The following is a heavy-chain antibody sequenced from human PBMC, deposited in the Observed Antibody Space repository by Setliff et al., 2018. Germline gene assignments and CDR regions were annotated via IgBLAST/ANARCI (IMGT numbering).Heavy chain of an antibody. V-gene: IGHV2-5*01. Sequence: SGPTLVNPTQTLTLTCTFSGFSLSASGVGVGWIRQPPGKALEWLALMFWNGGERYNPSLSSRLSIAKDTSRNEVVLTLINLDPLDTATYYCAHRQLGSAAAGASFDFWGRGTLVTVSS. CDR3: AHRQLGSAAAGASFDF. D-gene: IGHD6-13*01. CDR2: MFWNGGE. J-gene: IGHJ4*02. CDR1: GFSLSASGVG.